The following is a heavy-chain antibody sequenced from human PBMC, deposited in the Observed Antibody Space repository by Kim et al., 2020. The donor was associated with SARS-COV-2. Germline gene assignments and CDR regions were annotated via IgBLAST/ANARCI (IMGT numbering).Heavy chain of an antibody. V-gene: IGHV5-51*01. J-gene: IGHJ5*02. D-gene: IGHD6-6*01. Sequence: PSFQGQVTISADKSIRTAYLQWSSLKASDTAMYYCARIYEAQLEEGFDPWGQGTLVTVSS. CDR3: ARIYEAQLEEGFDP.